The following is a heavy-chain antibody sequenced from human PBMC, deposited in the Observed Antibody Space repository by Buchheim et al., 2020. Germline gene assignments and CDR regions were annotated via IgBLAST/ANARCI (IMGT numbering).Heavy chain of an antibody. Sequence: QVQLQQWGAGLLKPSETLSLTCAVNGGSFSGYYWSWIRQSPGKGLEWIGDINHTGSTNSSPSLRSRVTISVDTSKNTFSLNLSSVIAADMAVYYCARRGYYHGSGSFDYWGQGTL. V-gene: IGHV4-34*01. J-gene: IGHJ4*02. CDR3: ARRGYYHGSGSFDY. CDR2: INHTGST. D-gene: IGHD3-10*01. CDR1: GGSFSGYY.